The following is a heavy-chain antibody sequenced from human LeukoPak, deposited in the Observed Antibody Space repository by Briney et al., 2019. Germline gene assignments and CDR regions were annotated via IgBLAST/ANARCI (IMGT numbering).Heavy chain of an antibody. CDR3: ARQTYYYDSSGYYFFGY. V-gene: IGHV4-59*01. D-gene: IGHD3-22*01. Sequence: SETLSLTCTDSGGSISSYYWSWIRQPPGKGLEWIGYIYYSGSTNYNPSLKSRVTISVDTSKNQFSLKLSPVTAADTAVYYCARQTYYYDSSGYYFFGYWGQGTLVTVSS. CDR1: GGSISSYY. J-gene: IGHJ4*02. CDR2: IYYSGST.